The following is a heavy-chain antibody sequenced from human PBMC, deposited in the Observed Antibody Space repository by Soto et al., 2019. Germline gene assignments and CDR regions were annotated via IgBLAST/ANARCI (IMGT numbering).Heavy chain of an antibody. CDR1: GYTFTSYD. CDR2: MNPNSGNT. CDR3: ARGSHYDFWSGYYGAGFDY. Sequence: QVQLVQSGAEVKKPGASVKVSCKASGYTFTSYDINWVRQATGQGLEWMGWMNPNSGNTGYAQKFQGRVTMTRNTSISTAYMELRSLRSEDTAVYYCARGSHYDFWSGYYGAGFDYWGQGTLVTVSS. D-gene: IGHD3-3*01. V-gene: IGHV1-8*01. J-gene: IGHJ4*02.